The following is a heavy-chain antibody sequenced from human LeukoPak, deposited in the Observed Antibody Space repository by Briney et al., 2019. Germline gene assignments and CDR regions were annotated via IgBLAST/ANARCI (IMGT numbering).Heavy chain of an antibody. V-gene: IGHV4-59*01. D-gene: IGHD3-3*02. CDR1: GGSISGYY. J-gene: IGHJ5*02. Sequence: SETLSLTCTVSGGSISGYYWSWIRQPPGRGLEWIGYIYHSGGTNYNPSLKRRVTMSVDTSKNQFSLKLRSVTAADTAVYYCARDASGAFFNWFDPWGQGTLVTVSS. CDR3: ARDASGAFFNWFDP. CDR2: IYHSGGT.